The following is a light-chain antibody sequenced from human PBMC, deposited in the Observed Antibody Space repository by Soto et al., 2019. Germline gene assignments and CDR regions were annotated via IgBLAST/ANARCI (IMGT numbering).Light chain of an antibody. CDR3: QDYGGSPRT. CDR1: QSVSSSY. CDR2: DAS. V-gene: IGKV3D-20*01. J-gene: IGKJ1*01. Sequence: EIVLTQSPGTLSLSPGESATLSCGASQSVSSSYLAWYQQKPGLAPRLLIYDASSRATGIPDRLSGSGSGTDFTLTINRLEPEDFAVYYCQDYGGSPRTFGQGTKVDIK.